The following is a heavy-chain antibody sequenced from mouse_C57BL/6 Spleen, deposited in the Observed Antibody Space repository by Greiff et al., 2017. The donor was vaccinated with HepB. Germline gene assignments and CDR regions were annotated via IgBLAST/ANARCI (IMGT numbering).Heavy chain of an antibody. CDR2: IDPSDSET. CDR1: GYTFTSYW. V-gene: IGHV1-52*01. Sequence: QVQLQQSGAELVRPGSSVKLSCKASGYTFTSYWMHWVKQRPIQGLEWIGNIDPSDSETHYNQTVKDKATSTVDKSSSTAYMQLSSLTSEDSAVYYCARKNDYVFDYWGQGTTLTVSS. D-gene: IGHD2-4*01. CDR3: ARKNDYVFDY. J-gene: IGHJ2*01.